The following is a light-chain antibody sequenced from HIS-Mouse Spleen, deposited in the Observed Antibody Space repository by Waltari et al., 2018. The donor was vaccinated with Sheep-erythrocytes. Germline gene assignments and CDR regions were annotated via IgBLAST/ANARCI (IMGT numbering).Light chain of an antibody. V-gene: IGLV3-25*03. CDR3: QSADSSGTYV. CDR2: KDS. Sequence: SYELTQPPSVSVSPGQTTRITCPGDALPKQYSYWYQQKPGQAPVVVIYKDSERPPGIPERFSGSSSGTTVTLTISGVQAEDEADYYCQSADSSGTYVFGTGTKVTVL. J-gene: IGLJ1*01. CDR1: ALPKQY.